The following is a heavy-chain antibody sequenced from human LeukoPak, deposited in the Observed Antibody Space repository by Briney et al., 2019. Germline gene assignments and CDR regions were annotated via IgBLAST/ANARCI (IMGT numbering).Heavy chain of an antibody. CDR2: MYYSGDT. CDR1: GDSIRTNF. CDR3: ARKEGTH. Sequence: PSETLSLTCTVSGDSIRTNFWSWVRQPPGKGLEWIGYMYYSGDTNYNPSLKGRVTISIDTSKNQFSLRLNSVTAADTAVYYRARKEGTHWGQGTLVTVSS. J-gene: IGHJ4*02. V-gene: IGHV4-59*01. D-gene: IGHD1-1*01.